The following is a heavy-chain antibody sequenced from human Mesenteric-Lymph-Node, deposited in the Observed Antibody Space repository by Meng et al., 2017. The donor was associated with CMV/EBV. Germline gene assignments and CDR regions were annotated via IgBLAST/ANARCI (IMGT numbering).Heavy chain of an antibody. CDR1: GFTFSNYW. J-gene: IGHJ3*02. CDR2: IKKDGGEK. V-gene: IGHV3-7*03. D-gene: IGHD6-19*01. CDR3: AKDGDSSGWYAFDI. Sequence: GESLKISCEASGFTFSNYWMSWVRQAPGKGLEWVANIKKDGGEKYYLASVKGRFTISRDNAKNSVYLQMNSLRAEDTAVYYCAKDGDSSGWYAFDIWGQGTMVTVSS.